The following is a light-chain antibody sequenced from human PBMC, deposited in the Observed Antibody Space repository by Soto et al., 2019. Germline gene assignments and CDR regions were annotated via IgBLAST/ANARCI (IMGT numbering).Light chain of an antibody. V-gene: IGLV1-44*01. CDR2: SNN. CDR3: ASCAGSWTVCV. Sequence: QSALTQPPSVSGTPGQRVTISCSGGKSDIGSNTVFWFQHVPGAAPRLLIYSNNQRPSGVPDRFSGSKSDNSASLAISGLQAEDEADYFCASCAGSWTVCVFGGGTKVTVL. J-gene: IGLJ3*02. CDR1: KSDIGSNT.